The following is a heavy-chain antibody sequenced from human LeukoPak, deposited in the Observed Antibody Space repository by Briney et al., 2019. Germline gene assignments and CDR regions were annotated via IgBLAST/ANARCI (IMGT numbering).Heavy chain of an antibody. CDR3: AKDLRWDHPGLDP. D-gene: IGHD4-23*01. CDR2: INPGGGST. CDR1: GCSFTSYY. V-gene: IGHV1-46*01. J-gene: IGHJ5*02. Sequence: ASVKDSCKASGCSFTSYYIHWVRQAPGQGLESMGIINPGGGSTSYAQKFQDRVTMTRDTSTSTVYMELTSLRSEDTAVYYCAKDLRWDHPGLDPWGQGTLVIVSS.